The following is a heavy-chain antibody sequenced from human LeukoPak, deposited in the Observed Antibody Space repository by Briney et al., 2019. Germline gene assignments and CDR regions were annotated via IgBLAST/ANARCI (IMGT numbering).Heavy chain of an antibody. CDR1: GGTFSSYA. V-gene: IGHV1-69*13. Sequence: ASVKVSCKASGGTFSSYAISWVRQAPGQGLEWMGGIIPIFGTANYAQKFQGRVTITADESTSTAYMELSSLRSEDTAVYYCAKATGYDGPAVFDYWGQGTLVTVSS. CDR2: IIPIFGTA. J-gene: IGHJ4*02. CDR3: AKATGYDGPAVFDY. D-gene: IGHD5-12*01.